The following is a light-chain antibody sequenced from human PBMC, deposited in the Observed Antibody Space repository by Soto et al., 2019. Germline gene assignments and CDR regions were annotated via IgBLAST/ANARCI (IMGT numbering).Light chain of an antibody. CDR2: LGS. V-gene: IGKV2-28*01. J-gene: IGKJ1*01. CDR3: MQPLQSWT. CDR1: QSLLHSNGYNY. Sequence: DIVMTQTPLSLSVTPGQPASISCRSSQSLLHSNGYNYLDWYLQKPGQSPQLLIYLGSNRASGVPDRFSGSGSGTDFTLKNSRMEAEDVGVYYCMQPLQSWTFGQGTKVDFK.